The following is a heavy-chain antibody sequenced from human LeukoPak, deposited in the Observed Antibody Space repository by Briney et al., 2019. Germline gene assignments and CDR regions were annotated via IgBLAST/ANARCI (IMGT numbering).Heavy chain of an antibody. J-gene: IGHJ4*02. CDR1: GGSISSGGSS. CDR3: ARSNYDFWSGYSSPHFGSKDY. CDR2: IYHSGST. V-gene: IGHV4-30-2*01. Sequence: SETLSLTCAVSGGSISSGGSSWSWIRQPPGKGLEWIGYIYHSGSTYYNPSLKSRVTISVDRSKNQFSLKLSSVAAADTAVYYCARSNYDFWSGYSSPHFGSKDYWGQGTLVTVSS. D-gene: IGHD3-3*01.